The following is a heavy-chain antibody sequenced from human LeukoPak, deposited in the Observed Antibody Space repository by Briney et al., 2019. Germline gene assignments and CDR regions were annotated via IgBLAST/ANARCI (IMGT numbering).Heavy chain of an antibody. CDR2: IYTSGST. V-gene: IGHV4-4*07. J-gene: IGHJ5*02. CDR3: ARGHEVRGVIDNPLNNWFDP. Sequence: SSETLSLTCTVSGGSISSYYWSWIRQPAGKGLEWIGRIYTSGSTNYNPSLKSRVTMSVDTSKNQFFLKLSSVTAADTAVYYCARGHEVRGVIDNPLNNWFDPWGQGTLVTVSS. CDR1: GGSISSYY. D-gene: IGHD3-10*01.